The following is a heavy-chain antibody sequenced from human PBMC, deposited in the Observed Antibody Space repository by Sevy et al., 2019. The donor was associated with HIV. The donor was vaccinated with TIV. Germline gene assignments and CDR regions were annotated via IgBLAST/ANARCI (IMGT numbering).Heavy chain of an antibody. Sequence: GESLKISCAASGFTFNMYGMHWVRQAPGKGLEWVGQIWYDGSIKKYADSVKGRFTISRDNSKSTLYRQMNSLRGEDTAVYFWAGEHNWDDAFDIWGQGTMVTVSS. D-gene: IGHD1-1*01. V-gene: IGHV3-33*08. CDR3: AGEHNWDDAFDI. CDR2: IWYDGSIK. CDR1: GFTFNMYG. J-gene: IGHJ3*02.